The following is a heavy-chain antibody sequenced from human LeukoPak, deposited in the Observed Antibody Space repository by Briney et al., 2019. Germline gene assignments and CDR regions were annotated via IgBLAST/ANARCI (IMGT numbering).Heavy chain of an antibody. D-gene: IGHD6-13*01. Sequence: GGSLRLSCAASGFSFSDYSMDWVRQAPGKGLEWISYISTSGRTILYADSVKGRFTISRDRAKKSLYLQMNSLRAEDTAVYYCVREHTPAYEAGPLGFDPWGQGTLVTVS. J-gene: IGHJ5*02. CDR3: VREHTPAYEAGPLGFDP. CDR2: ISTSGRTI. CDR1: GFSFSDYS. V-gene: IGHV3-48*01.